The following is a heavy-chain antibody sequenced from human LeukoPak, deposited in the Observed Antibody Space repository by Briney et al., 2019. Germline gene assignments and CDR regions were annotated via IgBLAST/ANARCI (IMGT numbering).Heavy chain of an antibody. Sequence: TGGSLRLSCAASGFTFSSYAMSWVRQAPGKGLEWVSAISGSGGSTYYADSVKGRFTISRDNSKNTLYLQMNSLRVEDTAVYYCAKEILRYFDWLSPYNWFDPWGQGTLVTVSS. CDR1: GFTFSSYA. CDR3: AKEILRYFDWLSPYNWFDP. J-gene: IGHJ5*02. V-gene: IGHV3-23*01. D-gene: IGHD3-9*01. CDR2: ISGSGGST.